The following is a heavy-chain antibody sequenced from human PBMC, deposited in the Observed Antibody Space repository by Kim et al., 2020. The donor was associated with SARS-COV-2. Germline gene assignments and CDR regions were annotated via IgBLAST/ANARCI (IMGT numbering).Heavy chain of an antibody. D-gene: IGHD2-15*01. J-gene: IGHJ4*02. V-gene: IGHV4-59*01. CDR3: ARVTGRGVDY. CDR1: GGSISSYY. CDR2: IYYSGST. Sequence: SETLSLTCTVSGGSISSYYWTWIRQPPGEGLEWIGYIYYSGSTTYNPSLKSRVTISVDTSKNQFSLKLSSVTAADTAVYYCARVTGRGVDYWGQGTLVSVSS.